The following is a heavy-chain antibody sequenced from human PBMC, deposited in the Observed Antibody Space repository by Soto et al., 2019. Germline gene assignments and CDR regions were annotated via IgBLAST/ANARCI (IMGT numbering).Heavy chain of an antibody. J-gene: IGHJ2*01. CDR2: IYYSGST. V-gene: IGHV4-31*03. CDR3: ARGGRWLQCWYFDL. Sequence: QVQLQESGPGLVKPSQTLSLTCTVSGASISGGGYYWSWIRQHPGKGLEWIGDIYYSGSTYYSPSLKSRVSISVDTSKSQFSLKLSSVTAADTAVYYCARGGRWLQCWYFDLWGPGTLVTVSS. CDR1: GASISGGGYY. D-gene: IGHD5-12*01.